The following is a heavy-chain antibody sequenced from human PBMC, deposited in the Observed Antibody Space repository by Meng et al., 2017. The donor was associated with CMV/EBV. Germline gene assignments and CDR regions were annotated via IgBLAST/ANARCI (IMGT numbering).Heavy chain of an antibody. Sequence: GESLKISCAASGFTFSSYAMHWVRQAPGKGLEWVAVISYDGSNKYYADSVKGRFTISRGNSKNTLYLQMNSLRAEDTAVYYCAREKEWPHHYYYYGMDVWGQGTTVTVSS. D-gene: IGHD3-3*01. CDR3: AREKEWPHHYYYYGMDV. V-gene: IGHV3-30*04. CDR1: GFTFSSYA. CDR2: ISYDGSNK. J-gene: IGHJ6*02.